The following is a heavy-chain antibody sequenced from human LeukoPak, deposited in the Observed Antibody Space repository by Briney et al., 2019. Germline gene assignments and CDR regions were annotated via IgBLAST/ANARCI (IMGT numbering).Heavy chain of an antibody. Sequence: GASVKVSCKASGYTFTSYGISWVRQAPGQGLEWTGWISAYNGNTNYAQKLQGRVTMTTDTSTSTAYMELRSLRSDDTAVYYCARFHCFSKYCTNVEVNWFDPWGQGTLVTVSS. CDR1: GYTFTSYG. CDR2: ISAYNGNT. CDR3: ARFHCFSKYCTNVEVNWFDP. D-gene: IGHD2-8*01. J-gene: IGHJ5*02. V-gene: IGHV1-18*01.